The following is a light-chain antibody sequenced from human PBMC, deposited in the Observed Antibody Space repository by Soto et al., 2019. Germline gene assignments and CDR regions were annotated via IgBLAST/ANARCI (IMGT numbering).Light chain of an antibody. V-gene: IGLV1-40*01. CDR1: SSNIGSFYD. CDR3: QFYDHGLNHVV. J-gene: IGLJ2*01. Sequence: QSVLTQPPSVSGAPGQRVTIPCTGSSSNIGSFYDVHWYQQLPGTVPKLLIYGDNNRPSGVPDRFSGSKSGTAASLAITGLQAEDEADYYCQFYDHGLNHVVFGGGNKLTVL. CDR2: GDN.